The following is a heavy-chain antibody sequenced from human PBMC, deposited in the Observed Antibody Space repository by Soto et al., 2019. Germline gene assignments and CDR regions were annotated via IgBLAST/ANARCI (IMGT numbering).Heavy chain of an antibody. Sequence: QVQLVQSGAEVKKPGASVKVSCKASGYTFTDYGISWVRQAPGQGLEWMGWISTYNGNTIYAQKIQGRVTMTTDTSTSTAYVELRSLTSDDTAVYYCAREEGISDWHAFDYWGQGTLVTVSS. D-gene: IGHD6-19*01. CDR3: AREEGISDWHAFDY. V-gene: IGHV1-18*04. J-gene: IGHJ4*02. CDR2: ISTYNGNT. CDR1: GYTFTDYG.